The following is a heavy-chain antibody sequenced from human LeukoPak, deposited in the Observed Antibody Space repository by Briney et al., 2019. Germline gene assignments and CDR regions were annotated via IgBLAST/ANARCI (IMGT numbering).Heavy chain of an antibody. Sequence: GGSLRLSCAASGFTFSNYWMQWVRQAPGKGLVWVSHINSDGTSTTYADPVKGRFTISRDNAKNTLYLQMNSLRAEDTAVYYCARDDDSRVVYWGQGTLVTVSS. J-gene: IGHJ4*02. D-gene: IGHD3-22*01. CDR1: GFTFSNYW. CDR2: INSDGTST. CDR3: ARDDDSRVVY. V-gene: IGHV3-74*03.